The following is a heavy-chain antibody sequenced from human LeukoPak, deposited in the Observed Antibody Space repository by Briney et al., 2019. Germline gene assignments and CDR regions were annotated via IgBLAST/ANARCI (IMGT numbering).Heavy chain of an antibody. CDR2: VYYSGST. V-gene: IGHV4-61*01. CDR3: ARVGAAMDNFDY. CDR1: GGSVTSGFYY. Sequence: SETLSLTCTVSGGSVTSGFYYWSWIRQPPGKGLEWIGHVYYSGSTNYNPSLKSRVTISVDTSKNQFSLKVSSVTAADTAVYYCARVGAAMDNFDYWGQGTLVTVS. D-gene: IGHD5-18*01. J-gene: IGHJ4*02.